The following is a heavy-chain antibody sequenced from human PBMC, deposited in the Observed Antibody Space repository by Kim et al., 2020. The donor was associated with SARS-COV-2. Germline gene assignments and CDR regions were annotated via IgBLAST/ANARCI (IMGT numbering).Heavy chain of an antibody. D-gene: IGHD2-21*01. J-gene: IGHJ4*02. CDR3: ARLAYCGGDCYGGDYFDY. V-gene: IGHV4-59*01. Sequence: RVTISVDTSKNQFSLKLSSVTAADTAVYYCARLAYCGGDCYGGDYFDYWGQGTLVTVSS.